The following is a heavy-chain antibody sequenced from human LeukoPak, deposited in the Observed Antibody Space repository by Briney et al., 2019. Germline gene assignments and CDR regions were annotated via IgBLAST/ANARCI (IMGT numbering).Heavy chain of an antibody. CDR2: IYTSGST. CDR3: ARDGYSSSWYGSYWFDP. J-gene: IGHJ5*02. V-gene: IGHV4-61*02. Sequence: PSETLSLTCTVSGGSISSGSYYWSWIRQPAGKGLEWIGRIYTSGSTNYNPSLKSRVTISVDTSKNQFSLKLSSVTAADTAVYYCARDGYSSSWYGSYWFDPWGQGTLVTVSS. CDR1: GGSISSGSYY. D-gene: IGHD6-13*01.